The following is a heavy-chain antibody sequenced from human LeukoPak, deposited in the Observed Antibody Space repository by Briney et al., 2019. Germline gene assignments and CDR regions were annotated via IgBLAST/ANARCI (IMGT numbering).Heavy chain of an antibody. Sequence: PSETLSLTCTVSGGSISSYYWGWIRQPPGKGLEWIGSIYYSGSTYYNPSLKSRVTVSVDTSKNQFSVKLSSVTAADTAVYYCARASGSYHDAFDIWGQGTMVTVSS. CDR3: ARASGSYHDAFDI. CDR2: IYYSGST. CDR1: GGSISSYY. V-gene: IGHV4-39*01. J-gene: IGHJ3*02. D-gene: IGHD1-26*01.